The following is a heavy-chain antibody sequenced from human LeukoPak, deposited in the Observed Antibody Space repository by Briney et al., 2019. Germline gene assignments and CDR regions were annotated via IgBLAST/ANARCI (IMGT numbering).Heavy chain of an antibody. CDR3: AKRAAVGTKSLYYFEY. Sequence: GGSLRLSCAASGFTFSSYGMSWVRQAPGEGLEWVSTIRSDGGSAYYADSVKGRFTISRDNSKNTLYLQMNSLRGDDTAVYYCAKRAAVGTKSLYYFEYWGQGTLVTVSS. CDR2: IRSDGGSA. CDR1: GFTFSSYG. D-gene: IGHD6-13*01. V-gene: IGHV3-23*01. J-gene: IGHJ4*02.